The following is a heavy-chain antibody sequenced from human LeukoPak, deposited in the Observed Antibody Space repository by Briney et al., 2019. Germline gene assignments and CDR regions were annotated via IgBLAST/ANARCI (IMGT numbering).Heavy chain of an antibody. J-gene: IGHJ6*03. D-gene: IGHD2-8*02. CDR2: VSGSAGRT. CDR1: GFTFSSFA. V-gene: IGHV3-23*01. Sequence: AGGSLRLSCAASGFTFSSFAMTWVRQAPGKGLEWVSTVSGSAGRTDYADSVKGRFTISRDNLKNTLYLQMNGLRADDTAVYYCAKNRGHCVDGVCHNYYYMDVWGRGTTVTVSS. CDR3: AKNRGHCVDGVCHNYYYMDV.